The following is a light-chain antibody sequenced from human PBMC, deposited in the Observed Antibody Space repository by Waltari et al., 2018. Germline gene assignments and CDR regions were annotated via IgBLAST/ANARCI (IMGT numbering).Light chain of an antibody. CDR3: AVWDERVRGRV. V-gene: IGLV1-47*02. CDR2: NNN. Sequence: QSVLTQPPSASGTPGQRVTISCSGSTSTIGPNLVYWYQQLPGKAPKLLIYNNNQRPSGVPDRFSDSKSGTSASLAISGLRSEDEAEYYCAVWDERVRGRVFGGGTKLTVL. J-gene: IGLJ3*02. CDR1: TSTIGPNL.